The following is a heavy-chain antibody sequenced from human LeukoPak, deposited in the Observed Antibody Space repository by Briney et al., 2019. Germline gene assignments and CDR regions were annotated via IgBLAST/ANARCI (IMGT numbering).Heavy chain of an antibody. CDR2: INPNSGDT. D-gene: IGHD5-18*01. V-gene: IGHV1-2*02. CDR1: GYTFTGYY. Sequence: GASVKVSCKASGYTFTGYYMHWVRQAPGQGLEWMGWINPNSGDTNYAQKFQGRVTMTRDTSISTAYVELSRLRSDDTAVYYCARDIGSAYRNGLYYCFGMAVWGQGTTVTVSS. CDR3: ARDIGSAYRNGLYYCFGMAV. J-gene: IGHJ6*02.